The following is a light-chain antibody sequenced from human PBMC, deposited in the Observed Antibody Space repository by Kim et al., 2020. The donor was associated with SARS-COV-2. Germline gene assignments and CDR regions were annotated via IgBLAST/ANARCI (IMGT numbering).Light chain of an antibody. CDR2: QDS. CDR1: KLGDKY. CDR3: QAWDSSTIGV. Sequence: VSPGQTASITCSGDKLGDKYACWYQQKPGQSPVLVIYQDSKRPSGIPERFSGSNSGNTATLTISGTQAMDEADYYCQAWDSSTIGVFGGGTQLTVL. V-gene: IGLV3-1*01. J-gene: IGLJ3*02.